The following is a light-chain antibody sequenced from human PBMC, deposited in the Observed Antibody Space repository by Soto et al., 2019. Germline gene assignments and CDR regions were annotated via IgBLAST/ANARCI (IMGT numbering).Light chain of an antibody. CDR3: QQSYNTPIT. J-gene: IGKJ5*01. CDR2: AAS. CDR1: QTISNY. Sequence: DVQMTQSPSSLSASVRDRVTITCQASQTISNYLNWYQQKSGRAPELLVYAASNLQSGVPSRFTGSGSGTHFTLTISGLEPSDFATYFCQQSYNTPITVVQGTRLEMK. V-gene: IGKV1-39*01.